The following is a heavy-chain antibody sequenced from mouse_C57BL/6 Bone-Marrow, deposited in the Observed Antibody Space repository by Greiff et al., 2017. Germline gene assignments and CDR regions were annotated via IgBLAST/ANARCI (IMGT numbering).Heavy chain of an antibody. CDR3: ARCYGSSFDV. CDR2: IDPEDGET. CDR1: GFNIKDYY. V-gene: IGHV14-2*01. D-gene: IGHD1-1*01. Sequence: VQLLQSGAELVKPGASVKLSCTASGFNIKDYYMHWVKQRTEQGLEWIGRIDPEDGETTYAPQFQGKATIAAATYYNTAYLQRSSLTSEDTAVYYCARCYGSSFDVWGTGTTVTVSS. J-gene: IGHJ1*03.